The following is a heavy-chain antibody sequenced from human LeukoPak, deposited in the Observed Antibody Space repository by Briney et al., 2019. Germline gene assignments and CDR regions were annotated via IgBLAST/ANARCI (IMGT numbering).Heavy chain of an antibody. J-gene: IGHJ4*02. CDR3: ARMDQWGNRKPFDY. CDR2: INPSGGNT. V-gene: IGHV1-46*01. D-gene: IGHD3-16*01. Sequence: ASVKVSCKASGYTFTRYYMHWVRQAPGQGLEWMGIINPSGGNTNYAQKFQGRVTMTRDMSTSTVYMELSSLRSDDTAVYYCARMDQWGNRKPFDYWGQGTLVTVSS. CDR1: GYTFTRYY.